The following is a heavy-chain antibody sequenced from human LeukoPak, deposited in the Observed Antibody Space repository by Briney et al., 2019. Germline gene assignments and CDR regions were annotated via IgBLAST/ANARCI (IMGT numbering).Heavy chain of an antibody. J-gene: IGHJ4*02. CDR2: IYPGDSER. V-gene: IGHV5-51*01. Sequence: GESLKISCKGSGYTFTNYWIGWVRQMPGEGLEWMGIIYPGDSERKYNPSLQGQVTISADKFISTVYLQWSSLKASDTAIYYCARIEGSTFDYWGQGTLVTVSS. CDR3: ARIEGSTFDY. CDR1: GYTFTNYW.